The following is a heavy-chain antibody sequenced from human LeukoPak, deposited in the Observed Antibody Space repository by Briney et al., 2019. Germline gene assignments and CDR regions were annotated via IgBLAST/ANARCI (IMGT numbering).Heavy chain of an antibody. Sequence: GGSLRLSSAASGFTLSSYDIHWVRQAPGKGPEWVAVISYDGSKKYYADSVKGRLTISRDNSKNTLYLQMNSLRAEDTAVYYCARLRDRRIAAPYYMDVWGKGTTVTISS. J-gene: IGHJ6*03. CDR1: GFTLSSYD. V-gene: IGHV3-30*04. CDR3: ARLRDRRIAAPYYMDV. D-gene: IGHD6-13*01. CDR2: ISYDGSKK.